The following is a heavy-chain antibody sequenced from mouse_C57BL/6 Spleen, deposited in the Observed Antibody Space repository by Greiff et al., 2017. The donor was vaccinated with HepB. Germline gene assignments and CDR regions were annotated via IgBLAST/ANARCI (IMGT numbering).Heavy chain of an antibody. J-gene: IGHJ3*01. Sequence: QVQLQQSGPELVKPGAPVKISCKASGYAFSSSWMNWVKQRPGKGLEWIGRIYPGDGDTNYNGKFKGKATLTADKSSSTAYMQLSSLTSEDSAVYFCARSEGPVWFAYWGQGTLVTVSA. CDR3: ARSEGPVWFAY. CDR1: GYAFSSSW. CDR2: IYPGDGDT. D-gene: IGHD3-3*01. V-gene: IGHV1-82*01.